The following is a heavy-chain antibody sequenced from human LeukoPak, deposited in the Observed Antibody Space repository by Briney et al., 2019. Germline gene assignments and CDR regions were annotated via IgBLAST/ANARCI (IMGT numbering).Heavy chain of an antibody. D-gene: IGHD6-13*01. CDR2: IYYSGST. CDR1: GGSISSSSYY. CDR3: ASIAAAGRAY. J-gene: IGHJ4*02. V-gene: IGHV4-39*07. Sequence: SETLSLTCTVSGGSISSSSYYWGWIRQPPGKGLEWIGSIYYSGSTYYNPSLKSRVTISVDTSKNQFSQKLSSVTAADTAVYYCASIAAAGRAYWGQGTLVTVSS.